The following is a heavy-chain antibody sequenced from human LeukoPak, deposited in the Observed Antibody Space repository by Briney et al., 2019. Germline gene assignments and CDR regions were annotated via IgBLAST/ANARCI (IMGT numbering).Heavy chain of an antibody. CDR1: GGSFSGYY. D-gene: IGHD3-10*01. CDR2: INHSGST. CDR3: ARGGPTRRGAFDI. J-gene: IGHJ3*02. Sequence: SETLSLTCAVYGGSFSGYYWSWIRQPPGKGLEWIGEINHSGSTNYNPSLKSRVTISVDTSKNQFSLKLSSVTAADTAVHYCARGGPTRRGAFDIWGQGTMVTVSS. V-gene: IGHV4-34*01.